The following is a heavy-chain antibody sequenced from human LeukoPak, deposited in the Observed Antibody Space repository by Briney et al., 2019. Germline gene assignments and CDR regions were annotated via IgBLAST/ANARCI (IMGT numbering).Heavy chain of an antibody. D-gene: IGHD4-17*01. J-gene: IGHJ2*01. CDR1: GFTFSNAW. V-gene: IGHV4-34*01. Sequence: GSLRLSCAASGFTFSNAWMGWIRQSPGKGLEWIGEINHSETTNYNPSLKSRVTISVDTSKNQFSLKLSSVTAADTAVYYCARTRTVTPAWWYFDLWGRGTLVTVSS. CDR3: ARTRTVTPAWWYFDL. CDR2: INHSETT.